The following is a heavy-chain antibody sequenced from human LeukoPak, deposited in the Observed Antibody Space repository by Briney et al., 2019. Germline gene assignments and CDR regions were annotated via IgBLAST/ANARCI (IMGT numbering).Heavy chain of an antibody. Sequence: PGGSLRLSCAASGFTFSSYGMHWVRQAPGKGLEWVSGISWNSGSIGYADSVKGRFTISRDNAKNSLYLQMNSLRAEDTALYYCAKDIGSSTVTPHGMDVWGQGTTVTVSS. CDR3: AKDIGSSTVTPHGMDV. J-gene: IGHJ6*02. CDR2: ISWNSGSI. D-gene: IGHD4-4*01. CDR1: GFTFSSYG. V-gene: IGHV3-9*01.